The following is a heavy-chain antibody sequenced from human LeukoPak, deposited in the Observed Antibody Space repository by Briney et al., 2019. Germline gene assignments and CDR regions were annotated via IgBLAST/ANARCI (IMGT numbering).Heavy chain of an antibody. Sequence: GGSLRLSCAASGFTFSSYSMNWVRQAPGKGLEWVSSISSSSSYIYYADSVKGRFTISRDNAKNSLYLQMNSLRAEDTAVYYCARGDWGVPAAIHAFDIWGQGTMVTVSS. J-gene: IGHJ3*02. CDR1: GFTFSSYS. CDR2: ISSSSSYI. V-gene: IGHV3-21*01. D-gene: IGHD2-2*01. CDR3: ARGDWGVPAAIHAFDI.